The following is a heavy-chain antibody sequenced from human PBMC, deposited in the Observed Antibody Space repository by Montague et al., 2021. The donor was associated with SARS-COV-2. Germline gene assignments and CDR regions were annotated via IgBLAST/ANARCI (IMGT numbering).Heavy chain of an antibody. CDR3: ARDFDY. V-gene: IGHV4-59*13. J-gene: IGHJ4*02. CDR1: GGSISSYY. Sequence: SETLSLTCTVSGGSISSYYWSWIRQPSGKGLEWIGYMYYSGSTNCNPSLKSRVTLSVDTSKNQFSLKLSSVTAADTAVYYCARDFDYWGQGTLVTVSS. CDR2: MYYSGST.